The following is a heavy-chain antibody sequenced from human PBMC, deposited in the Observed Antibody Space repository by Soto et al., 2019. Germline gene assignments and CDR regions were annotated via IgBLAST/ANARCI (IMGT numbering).Heavy chain of an antibody. CDR2: ISGSGGRS. J-gene: IGHJ4*02. V-gene: IGHV3-23*01. CDR3: AKAYFVWSSEQPYYFDY. CDR1: GFTFSNYA. D-gene: IGHD3-16*01. Sequence: EVQLLDSGGGLVQPGGSLRLSCAASGFTFSNYAMTWVRQGPGKGLEWVSGISGSGGRSYYADSVKGRFTISRDNSKSTLYLKMTSLSAEDTAVYYCAKAYFVWSSEQPYYFDYWGQGTLCTVSS.